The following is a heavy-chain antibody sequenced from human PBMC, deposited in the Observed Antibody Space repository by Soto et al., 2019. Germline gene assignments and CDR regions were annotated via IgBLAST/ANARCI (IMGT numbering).Heavy chain of an antibody. J-gene: IGHJ4*02. D-gene: IGHD2-15*01. CDR3: ARDRKGSRGYFDY. V-gene: IGHV3-48*01. Sequence: PGGSLRLSCAASGLTFSSYSMNLVRQAPGKGLEWVSYISSSSTINYADSVKGRFTISRDNSKTSLYLQMNSLRSEYTAIYYCARDRKGSRGYFDYWGPGTAVTSPQ. CDR2: ISSSSTI. CDR1: GLTFSSYS.